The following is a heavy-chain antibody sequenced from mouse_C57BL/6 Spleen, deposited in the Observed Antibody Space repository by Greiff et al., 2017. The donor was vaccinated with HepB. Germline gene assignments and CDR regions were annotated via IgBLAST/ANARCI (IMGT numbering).Heavy chain of an antibody. Sequence: QVQLQQPGAELVKPGASVKLSCKASGYTFTSYWMQWVKQRPGQGLEWIGEIDPSDSYTNSNQKFKGKATLTVDTSSSTAYMPLSSLTSEDSAVYYCARWGTTVVARGYWGQGTTLTVSS. CDR2: IDPSDSYT. V-gene: IGHV1-50*01. CDR1: GYTFTSYW. CDR3: ARWGTTVVARGY. D-gene: IGHD1-1*01. J-gene: IGHJ2*01.